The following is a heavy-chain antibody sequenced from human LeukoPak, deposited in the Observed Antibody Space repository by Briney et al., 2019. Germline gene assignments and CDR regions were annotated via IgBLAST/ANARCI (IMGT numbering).Heavy chain of an antibody. D-gene: IGHD3-9*01. CDR1: GGSISSYY. CDR2: IYYSGST. Sequence: SETLSLTCTVSGGSISSYYWSWIRQPPGKGLEWIGYIYYSGSTSYNPSLKSRVTISVDTSKNQFSLKLSSVTAADTAMYYCAREDSTIDAFDIWGQGTMVTVSS. CDR3: AREDSTIDAFDI. J-gene: IGHJ3*02. V-gene: IGHV4-59*01.